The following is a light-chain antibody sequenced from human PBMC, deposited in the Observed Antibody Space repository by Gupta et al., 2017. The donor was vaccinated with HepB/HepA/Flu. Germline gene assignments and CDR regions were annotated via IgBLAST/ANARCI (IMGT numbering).Light chain of an antibody. V-gene: IGKV3-11*01. CDR3: QQRSYSVT. CDR1: QSVGSY. Sequence: ELVLPQSPPPLPLSPGERATLSCRASQSVGSYLTWYQQKPGQAPRLLIYDASTRATGIPARCSGSGSRTYFTLTSSNLEPEDVAVYYCQQRSYSVTFGPGTKVDIK. J-gene: IGKJ3*01. CDR2: DAS.